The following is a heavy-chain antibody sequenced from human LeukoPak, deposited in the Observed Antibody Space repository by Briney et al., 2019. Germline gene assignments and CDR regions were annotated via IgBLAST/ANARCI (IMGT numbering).Heavy chain of an antibody. CDR2: INTNSGGT. D-gene: IGHD1-26*01. CDR3: ARDQSGARGYFDY. V-gene: IGHV1-2*02. CDR1: GYTFTGYY. Sequence: ASVKVSCKASGYTFTGYYMHWVRQAPGQGLEWMGWINTNSGGTNYAQKFQGRVTMTRDTSISTAYMELSRLRSDDTAVYYCARDQSGARGYFDYWGQGTLVTVSS. J-gene: IGHJ4*02.